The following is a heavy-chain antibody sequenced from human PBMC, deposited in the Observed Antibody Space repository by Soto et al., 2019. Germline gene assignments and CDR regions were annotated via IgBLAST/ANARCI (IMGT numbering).Heavy chain of an antibody. J-gene: IGHJ6*03. CDR3: AKAYTVTTVYYYYYMDV. V-gene: IGHV3-23*01. CDR1: GFTFSSYA. Sequence: EVQLLESGGGLVQPGGSLRLSCAASGFTFSSYAMSWVRQAPGKGLEWVSAISGSGGSTYYADSVKGRFTISRDNSKNTLYLQMNSLRAEDTAVYYCAKAYTVTTVYYYYYMDVWGKGTKVTVSS. CDR2: ISGSGGST. D-gene: IGHD4-17*01.